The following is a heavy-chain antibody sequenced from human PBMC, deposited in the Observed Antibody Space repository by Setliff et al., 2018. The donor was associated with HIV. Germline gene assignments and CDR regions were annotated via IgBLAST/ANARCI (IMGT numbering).Heavy chain of an antibody. CDR1: GGSISNYY. V-gene: IGHV4-59*01. J-gene: IGHJ3*02. CDR2: IYYSGST. D-gene: IGHD5-18*01. CDR3: ARSVDTAIADAFDI. Sequence: LSLTCTVSGGSISNYYWSWIRQPPGKGLECIGYIYYSGSTNYNPSLRSRVTISVDTSQKHFSLKLNSGTSADTAVYYWARSVDTAIADAFDIWGQGTMVTVSS.